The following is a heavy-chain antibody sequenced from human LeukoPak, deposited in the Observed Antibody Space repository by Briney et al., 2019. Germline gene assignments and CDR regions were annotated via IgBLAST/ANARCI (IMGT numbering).Heavy chain of an antibody. CDR2: IRFDGSNK. J-gene: IGHJ5*02. CDR3: ARGGYSSSRYWFDP. V-gene: IGHV3-30*02. Sequence: GGSLRLSCAASGFTFSTYGMHWVRQAPGKGLEWVAFIRFDGSNKYYADSVKGRFTISRDNSLYLQMNSLRAEDTAVYYCARGGYSSSRYWFDPWGQGTLVTVSS. CDR1: GFTFSTYG. D-gene: IGHD6-13*01.